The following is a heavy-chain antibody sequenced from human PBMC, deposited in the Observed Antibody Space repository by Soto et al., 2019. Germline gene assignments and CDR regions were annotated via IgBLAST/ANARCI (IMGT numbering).Heavy chain of an antibody. CDR1: GYTFITYA. V-gene: IGHV1-46*01. CDR2: INPRDGST. J-gene: IGHJ4*02. CDR3: ARGGGTLDY. Sequence: QVQLVQSGAEVKKPGASVKVSCKASGYTFITYALYWVRQAPGQGLEWMGIINPRDGSTTYAHNFQGRLTMTRDTSTRTLYMELSSLRSEDTAVYYCARGGGTLDYWGQGTLVTVSS.